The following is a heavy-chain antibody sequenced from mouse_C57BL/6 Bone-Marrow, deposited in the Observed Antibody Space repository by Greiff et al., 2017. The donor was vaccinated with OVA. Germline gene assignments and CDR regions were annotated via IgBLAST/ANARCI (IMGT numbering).Heavy chain of an antibody. V-gene: IGHV1-42*01. D-gene: IGHD4-1*01. CDR2: INPSTGGT. CDR1: GYSFTGYY. Sequence: EVQLQQSGPELVKPGASVKISCKASGYSFTGYYMNWVKQSPEKSLEWIGEINPSTGGTTYNQKFKAKATLTVDKSSSTAYMQLKSLTSEDSAVYYCARPGTEAWFAYWGQGTLVTVSA. CDR3: ARPGTEAWFAY. J-gene: IGHJ3*01.